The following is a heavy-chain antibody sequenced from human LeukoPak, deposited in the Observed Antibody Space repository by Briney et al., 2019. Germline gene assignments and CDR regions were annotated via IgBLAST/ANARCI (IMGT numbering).Heavy chain of an antibody. CDR2: IYTSGST. D-gene: IGHD6-19*01. CDR1: GGSISSYY. Sequence: SETLSLTCTVSGGSISSYYWSWIRQPAGKGLEWIGRIYTSGSTNYNPSLKSRVTMSVDTSKNQFSLKLSSVTAADTAVYYCARAGQGVRRSGWSCNNWFDPWGQGTLVTVS. J-gene: IGHJ5*02. CDR3: ARAGQGVRRSGWSCNNWFDP. V-gene: IGHV4-4*07.